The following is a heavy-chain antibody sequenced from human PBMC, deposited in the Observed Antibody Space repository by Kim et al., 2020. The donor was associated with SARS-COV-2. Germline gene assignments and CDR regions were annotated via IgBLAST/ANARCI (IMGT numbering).Heavy chain of an antibody. CDR3: ARESIVWGSPGGY. V-gene: IGHV4-39*02. Sequence: SETLSLTCTVSGGSISSSSYYWGWIRQPPGKGLEWIGSIYYSGSTYYNPSLKSRVTISVDTSKNQFSLKLSSVTAADTAVYYCARESIVWGSPGGYWGQGTLVTVSS. CDR1: GGSISSSSYY. J-gene: IGHJ4*02. CDR2: IYYSGST. D-gene: IGHD3-16*01.